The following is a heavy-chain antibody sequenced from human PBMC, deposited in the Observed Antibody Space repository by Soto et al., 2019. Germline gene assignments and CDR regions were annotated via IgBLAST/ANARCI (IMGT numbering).Heavy chain of an antibody. CDR1: GNSFSNYW. CDR2: IDPGDSET. J-gene: IGHJ3*02. V-gene: IGHV5-51*07. CDR3: ARRFDTSGYSPRDAFDI. Sequence: PGESLKISCKGSGNSFSNYWIAWVHQMPGKGLEWMGIIDPGDSETRYNPTFQGQVTISADKAISTAYLQWSRLKASDTAMYYCARRFDTSGYSPRDAFDIWGQGTMVTVSS. D-gene: IGHD3-22*01.